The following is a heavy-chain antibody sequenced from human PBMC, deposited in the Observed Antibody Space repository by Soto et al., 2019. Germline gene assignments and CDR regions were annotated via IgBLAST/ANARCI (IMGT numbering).Heavy chain of an antibody. CDR3: ARVNGALRVGVAPRNGMDV. CDR2: INPSGGST. V-gene: IGHV1-46*01. J-gene: IGHJ6*02. Sequence: QVQLVQSGAEVKKPGASVKVSCKASGYTFTSYYMHWVRQAPGQGLEWMGIINPSGGSTSYAQKFQGRVTMTRDTSTSTVYMELSSLRSEDTAVYYCARVNGALRVGVAPRNGMDVWGRGTTVTVSS. CDR1: GYTFTSYY. D-gene: IGHD2-21*01.